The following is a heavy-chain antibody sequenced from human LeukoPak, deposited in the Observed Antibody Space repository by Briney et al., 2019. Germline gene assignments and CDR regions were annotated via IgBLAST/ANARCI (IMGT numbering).Heavy chain of an antibody. J-gene: IGHJ4*02. V-gene: IGHV3-21*01. CDR3: ARLGYCSSTSCVAFDY. CDR1: GFTFSSFS. D-gene: IGHD2-2*01. Sequence: GSLRLSCAASGFTFSSFSMNWVRQAPGKGLEGVSSISSSSSYIYYADSVKGRFTISRDNAKNSLYLQMNSLRAEDTAVYYCARLGYCSSTSCVAFDYWGRGTLVTVSS. CDR2: ISSSSSYI.